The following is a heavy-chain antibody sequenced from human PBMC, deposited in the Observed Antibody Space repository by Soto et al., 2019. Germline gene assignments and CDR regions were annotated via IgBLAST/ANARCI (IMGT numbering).Heavy chain of an antibody. V-gene: IGHV4-59*01. D-gene: IGHD6-19*01. CDR2: FYNSGNT. CDR3: ASTKQWLAFDY. J-gene: IGHJ4*02. CDR1: GASISNYY. Sequence: QVQLQESGPGLVKPSETLSLTCTVSGASISNYYWTWIRQPPGKGLEWIGCFYNSGNTNYNPSLKSRVTSSVDTSNNQFSLRVNSVTAADTAVYYCASTKQWLAFDYWGQGALVTVSS.